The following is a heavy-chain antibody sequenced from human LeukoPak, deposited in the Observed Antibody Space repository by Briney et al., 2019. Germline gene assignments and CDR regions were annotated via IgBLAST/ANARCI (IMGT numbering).Heavy chain of an antibody. D-gene: IGHD5-12*01. V-gene: IGHV4-59*12. CDR3: AREARSGYEGFWSDP. CDR2: IYYSGST. Sequence: PSETLSLTCTVSGGSISSYYWSWIRQPPGKGLEWIGYIYYSGSTNYNPSLKSRVTMSVDTSHNQFFLKLNSVTAADTAVYYCAREARSGYEGFWSDPWGQGTLVTVSS. CDR1: GGSISSYY. J-gene: IGHJ5*02.